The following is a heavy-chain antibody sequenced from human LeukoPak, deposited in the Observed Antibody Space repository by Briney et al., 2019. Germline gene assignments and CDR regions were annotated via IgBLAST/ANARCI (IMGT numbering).Heavy chain of an antibody. D-gene: IGHD2-21*02. Sequence: GSLRLSCVVSGFTFNRCWMNWVRQAPGKGLEWVAHINPDGRDTYYVDSVKGRFTISRDNAQNSMYLRMNSLRVEDTAVYYCTSWGDTTAEYFQRWGQGTLVTVSS. CDR2: INPDGRDT. CDR1: GFTFNRCW. J-gene: IGHJ1*01. CDR3: TSWGDTTAEYFQR. V-gene: IGHV3-7*01.